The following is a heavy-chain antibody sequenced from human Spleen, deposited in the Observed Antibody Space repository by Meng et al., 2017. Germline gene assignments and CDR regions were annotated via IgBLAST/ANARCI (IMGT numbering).Heavy chain of an antibody. D-gene: IGHD2-21*01. Sequence: QVQLVQSGAELKTPGASVKVSCKPSGYTFTDYYIHWVRQAPGQGLEWMGHINPDTGDTLYAQKFQGRVSMTGDTSISTAYVELSGLRSDDTAVYYCARDENISLGKLFGDYWGQGTLVTVSS. CDR2: INPDTGDT. V-gene: IGHV1-2*06. CDR1: GYTFTDYY. CDR3: ARDENISLGKLFGDY. J-gene: IGHJ4*02.